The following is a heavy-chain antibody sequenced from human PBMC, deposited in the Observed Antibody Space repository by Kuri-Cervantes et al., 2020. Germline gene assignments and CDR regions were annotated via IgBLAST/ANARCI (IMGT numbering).Heavy chain of an antibody. D-gene: IGHD3-3*01. CDR2: ISSSGSTI. CDR1: GFTFGDYA. Sequence: GGSLRLSCTASGFTFGDYAMSWFRQAPGKGLEWVSYISSSGSTIYYADSVKGRFTISRDNAKNSLYLQMNSLRAEDTAVYYCARDLTIFGVVPYYGMDVWGQGTTVTVSS. CDR3: ARDLTIFGVVPYYGMDV. V-gene: IGHV3-11*01. J-gene: IGHJ6*02.